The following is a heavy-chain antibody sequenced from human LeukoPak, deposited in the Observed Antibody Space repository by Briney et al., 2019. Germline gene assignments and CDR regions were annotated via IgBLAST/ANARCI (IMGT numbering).Heavy chain of an antibody. D-gene: IGHD1-26*01. CDR1: GYSLTSHY. V-gene: IGHV1-46*01. J-gene: IGHJ4*02. CDR2: INPTGGSP. Sequence: ASVKLSCKASGYSLTSHYMHWVRQAPRQGLEWMGIINPTGGSPSYAQKFQGRVTMTRDTSTSTVSLELSSLRSEDTAVYCCARDGGSHDFDYWGQGTLVTVSS. CDR3: ARDGGSHDFDY.